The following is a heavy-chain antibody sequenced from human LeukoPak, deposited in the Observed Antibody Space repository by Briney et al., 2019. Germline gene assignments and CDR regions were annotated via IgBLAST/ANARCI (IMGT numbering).Heavy chain of an antibody. Sequence: PGGSLRLSCAASGFDFNDNAMHWVRQAPGKGLEWVSGISWNSGSIGYADSVKGRFTISRDNAKNSLYLQMNSLRAEDTALYYCAKATTQSQHSLGYFDLWGRGTLVTVSS. V-gene: IGHV3-9*01. CDR2: ISWNSGSI. J-gene: IGHJ2*01. CDR3: AKATTQSQHSLGYFDL. D-gene: IGHD4-17*01. CDR1: GFDFNDNA.